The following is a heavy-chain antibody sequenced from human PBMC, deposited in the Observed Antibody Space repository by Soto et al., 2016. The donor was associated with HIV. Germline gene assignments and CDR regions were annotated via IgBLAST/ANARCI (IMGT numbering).Heavy chain of an antibody. CDR3: AKQISCGGDCPLDY. CDR2: LKSKSDGGTT. D-gene: IGHD2-21*01. J-gene: IGHJ4*02. V-gene: IGHV3-15*01. CDR1: GFTFSNAW. Sequence: EVQLVESGGGLVKPGGSLRLSCAASGFTFSNAWMSWVRQAPGRGLEWVGRLKSKSDGGTTDYAAPVKGRFAISRDDSKNTLYLQMNXLKTEDTALYYCAKQISCGGDCPLDYWGQGTLVTVSS.